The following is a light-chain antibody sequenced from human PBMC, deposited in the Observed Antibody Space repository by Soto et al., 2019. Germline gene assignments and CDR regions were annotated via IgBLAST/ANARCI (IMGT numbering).Light chain of an antibody. V-gene: IGKV3-11*01. CDR2: DAS. J-gene: IGKJ5*01. Sequence: EIVLTQSPATLSLSPGERATLSCRAGQGISSYLAWYQQKPGQAPRLLIYDASNRATGIPARFSGIGSGTDFTLTISSLEPEDFADYYGQQRSCWPTTYGQGTRLEIK. CDR1: QGISSY. CDR3: QQRSCWPTT.